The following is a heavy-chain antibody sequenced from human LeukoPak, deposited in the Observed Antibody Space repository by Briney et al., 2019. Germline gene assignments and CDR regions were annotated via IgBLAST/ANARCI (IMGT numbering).Heavy chain of an antibody. CDR1: GFTLIGHY. CDR2: INRKSGDT. D-gene: IGHD2-8*01. V-gene: IGHV1-2*02. CDR3: ATPWGCTRPDCPFLH. J-gene: IGHJ4*02. Sequence: ASVNVSCKASGFTLIGHYLHWVRQAPGQGLQWMGWINRKSGDTKYAQNFQGRVTMTRDTSIGTSYMELSSLRSDDTAVYYCATPWGCTRPDCPFLHWGQGTLVTVSS.